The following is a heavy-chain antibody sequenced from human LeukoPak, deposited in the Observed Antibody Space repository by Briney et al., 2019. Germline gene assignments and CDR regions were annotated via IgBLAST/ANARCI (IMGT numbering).Heavy chain of an antibody. J-gene: IGHJ5*02. D-gene: IGHD5-12*01. CDR2: IYYSGST. CDR3: ARQKGGYSGYANWFGP. CDR1: GGSISSYY. Sequence: SETLSLTCTVSGGSISSYYWSWIRQPPGKGLEWIGYIYYSGSTNYNPSLKSRVTISVDTSKNQFSLKLSSVTAADTAVYYCARQKGGYSGYANWFGPWGQGTLVTVSS. V-gene: IGHV4-59*08.